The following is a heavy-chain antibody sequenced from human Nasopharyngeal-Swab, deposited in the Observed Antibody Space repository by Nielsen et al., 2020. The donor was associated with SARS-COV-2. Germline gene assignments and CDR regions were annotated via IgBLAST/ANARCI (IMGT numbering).Heavy chain of an antibody. CDR1: GYTFTSDG. D-gene: IGHD2-2*01. V-gene: IGHV1-18*01. Sequence: ASVKVSCKASGYTFTSDGISWVRHAAAQGLEWMGWISGYNGFTNYAQKFQGRVTMTTETSTNTAYMELRSLTSDDAAVYYCARDQGFTSSYWFDPWGQGTLVTVSS. CDR2: ISGYNGFT. CDR3: ARDQGFTSSYWFDP. J-gene: IGHJ5*02.